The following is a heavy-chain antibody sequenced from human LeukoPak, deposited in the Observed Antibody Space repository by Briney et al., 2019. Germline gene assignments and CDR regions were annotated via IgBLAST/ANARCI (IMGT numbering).Heavy chain of an antibody. D-gene: IGHD2-8*01. J-gene: IGHJ4*02. CDR3: AKDLHPLRFNGGFGY. V-gene: IGHV3-30-3*01. Sequence: SGGSLRLSCAASGFTFSTYPMHWVRQAPGKGLEWVAVISYDGSNKYYADSVKGRFTISRDNSRNTLYLQMNSLRAEDTAVYYCAKDLHPLRFNGGFGYWGQGTLVTVSS. CDR2: ISYDGSNK. CDR1: GFTFSTYP.